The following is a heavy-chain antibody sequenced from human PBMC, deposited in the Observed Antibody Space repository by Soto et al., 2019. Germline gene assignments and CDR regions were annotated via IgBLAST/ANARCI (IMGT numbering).Heavy chain of an antibody. D-gene: IGHD3-10*01. J-gene: IGHJ4*02. CDR1: GFTFSSYV. CDR2: ISYDGSNK. Sequence: GGSLRLSCAASGFTFSSYVMHWVRQAPGKGLEWVAVISYDGSNKYYADSVKGRFTISRDNSKNTLYLQMNSLRAEDTAVYYCAKNPMVRGAREYYFDYWGQGTLVTVSS. CDR3: AKNPMVRGAREYYFDY. V-gene: IGHV3-30*18.